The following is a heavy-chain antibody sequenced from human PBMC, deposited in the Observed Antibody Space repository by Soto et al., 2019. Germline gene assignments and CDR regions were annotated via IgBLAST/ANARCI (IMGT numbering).Heavy chain of an antibody. V-gene: IGHV3-20*04. J-gene: IGHJ4*02. CDR3: ARHGGTPDLYFDX. Sequence: GGSLRLSCAASGFIFGAHAMSWVRQAPGKGLEWVSAINWIGGSTNYADSMKDRFTISRDNAKNSLYLQMSSLRAEDTALYYCARHGGTPDLYFDXWGQGTPVTVSS. CDR1: GFIFGAHA. D-gene: IGHD3-16*01. CDR2: INWIGGST.